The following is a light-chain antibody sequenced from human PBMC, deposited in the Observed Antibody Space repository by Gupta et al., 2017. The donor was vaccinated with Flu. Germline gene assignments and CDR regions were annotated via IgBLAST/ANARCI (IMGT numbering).Light chain of an antibody. Sequence: QSVLTQPPSVAAAPGQKVTISCPGSSSNIGDNYVSWYQQRPGTAPRLLIYENNKRPSVIPDRFSGSKCGTSATLGITGLQTGDEADYYCGTWDSSRGAGVFGTGTKFTVL. CDR2: ENN. CDR3: GTWDSSRGAGV. J-gene: IGLJ1*01. V-gene: IGLV1-51*02. CDR1: SSNIGDNY.